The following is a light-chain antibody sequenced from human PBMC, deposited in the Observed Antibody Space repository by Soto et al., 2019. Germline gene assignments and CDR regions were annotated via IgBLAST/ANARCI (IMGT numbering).Light chain of an antibody. CDR1: SSDIGTYNY. V-gene: IGLV2-14*01. CDR3: SSYTTSSTQV. Sequence: QSALTQPASASGSPGQSITISCTGTSSDIGTYNYVSWYQQHPGKVPKLMIYEVSNRPSGVSNRFSGSKSGNTASLAISGLQAEDEADYYCSSYTTSSTQVFGGGTKLTVL. CDR2: EVS. J-gene: IGLJ3*02.